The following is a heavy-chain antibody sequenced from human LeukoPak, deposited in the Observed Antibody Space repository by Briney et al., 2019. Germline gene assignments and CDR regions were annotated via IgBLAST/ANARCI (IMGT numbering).Heavy chain of an antibody. V-gene: IGHV4-59*01. D-gene: IGHD5-24*01. J-gene: IGHJ4*02. CDR2: IYYTGGT. CDR1: GGSITVYY. CDR3: ARGIDDYKFDF. Sequence: PSETLSLTSTVSGGSITVYYWNCLWQSPGKGLEWIGDIYYTGGTKYNPSLKSRLTISLGTSKSQFSLELSSLSTSDTAIYYCARGIDDYKFDFWGQGALVTVSS.